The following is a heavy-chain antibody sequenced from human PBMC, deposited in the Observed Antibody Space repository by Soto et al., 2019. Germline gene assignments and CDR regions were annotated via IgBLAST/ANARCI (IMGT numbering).Heavy chain of an antibody. Sequence: SETLSLTCTVSGGSISSGDYYWSWIRQPPGKGLEWIGYIYYSGSTYYNPSLKSRVTISVDTSKNQFSLKLSSVTAADTAVYYCAREHVRGSGSPQYGMDVWGQGTTVTVSS. D-gene: IGHD3-10*01. J-gene: IGHJ6*02. CDR3: AREHVRGSGSPQYGMDV. CDR1: GGSISSGDYY. V-gene: IGHV4-30-4*01. CDR2: IYYSGST.